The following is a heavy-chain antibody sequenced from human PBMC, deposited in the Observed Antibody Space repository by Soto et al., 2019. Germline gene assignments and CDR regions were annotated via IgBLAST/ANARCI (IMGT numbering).Heavy chain of an antibody. CDR1: GFTFSSYS. V-gene: IGHV3-48*01. D-gene: IGHD2-2*01. J-gene: IGHJ4*02. CDR2: ISSSSSTI. CDR3: VRDPLGYCSSTSCDTYDY. Sequence: GGSLRLSCAASGFTFSSYSMNWVRQAPGKGLEWVSYISSSSSTIYYADSVKGRFTISRDNAKNSLYLQMNSLRAEDTAVYYCVRDPLGYCSSTSCDTYDYWGQGTLVTVSS.